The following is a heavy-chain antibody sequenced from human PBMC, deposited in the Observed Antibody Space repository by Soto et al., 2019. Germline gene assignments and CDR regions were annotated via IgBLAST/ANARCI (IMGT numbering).Heavy chain of an antibody. Sequence: LRLSCVASGFTVSTNYLSWVRQVPGKGLEWVSVLHGSGSTSYADSAKGRFTISRDNARNTFYLQMNSLRVEDTAVYYCARKPPAAIQGWAYGMDVWGQGTTVTVSS. D-gene: IGHD2-2*01. CDR1: GFTVSTNY. CDR2: LHGSGST. V-gene: IGHV3-53*01. J-gene: IGHJ6*02. CDR3: ARKPPAAIQGWAYGMDV.